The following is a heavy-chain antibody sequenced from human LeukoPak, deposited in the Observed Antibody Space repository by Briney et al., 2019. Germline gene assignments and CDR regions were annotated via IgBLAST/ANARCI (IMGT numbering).Heavy chain of an antibody. V-gene: IGHV1-2*02. Sequence: ASVKVSCKASGYTFTSYYMHWVRQAPGQGLEWMGWINPNSGGTNYAQKFQGRVTMTRDTSISTAYMELRRLRSDDKAVYYCARERTLTSCYDYWGQGTLVTVSS. CDR1: GYTFTSYY. CDR3: ARERTLTSCYDY. D-gene: IGHD2-15*01. J-gene: IGHJ4*02. CDR2: INPNSGGT.